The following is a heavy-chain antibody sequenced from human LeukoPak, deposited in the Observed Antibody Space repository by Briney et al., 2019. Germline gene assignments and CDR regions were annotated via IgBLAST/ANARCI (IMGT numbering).Heavy chain of an antibody. CDR3: LRDKGVGPTERFDS. CDR2: ILGDTTT. J-gene: IGHJ4*02. CDR1: GSTVSSNF. D-gene: IGHD1-26*01. Sequence: GGSLTLSCAVSGSTVSSNFMTWVRQAPGKGLEWVSLILGDTTTTYADSVKGRFTISRDNSKNTLYLQMNRLRADDTAVYYCLRDKGVGPTERFDSWGQGTLVPVFS. V-gene: IGHV3-53*01.